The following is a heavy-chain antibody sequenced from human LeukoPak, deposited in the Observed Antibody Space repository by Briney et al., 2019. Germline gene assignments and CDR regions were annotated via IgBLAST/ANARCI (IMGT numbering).Heavy chain of an antibody. J-gene: IGHJ4*02. CDR3: AKDRSRGSGSYYS. CDR1: GFTFSSYA. Sequence: PGGSLGLSCAASGFTFSSYAMSWVRQAPGKGLEWVSAISGSGGSTYYADSVKGRFTISRDNSKNTLYLQMNSLRAEDTAVYYCAKDRSRGSGSYYSWGQGTLVTVSS. V-gene: IGHV3-23*01. D-gene: IGHD3-10*01. CDR2: ISGSGGST.